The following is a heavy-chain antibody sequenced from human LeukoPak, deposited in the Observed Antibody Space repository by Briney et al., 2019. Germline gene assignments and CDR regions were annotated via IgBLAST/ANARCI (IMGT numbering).Heavy chain of an antibody. V-gene: IGHV3-7*01. CDR1: GFSLSSYW. Sequence: SGGSLRLSCVASGFSLSSYWMSWVRQAPGKGLEWVANIKGDGSEKYFVDSVRGRFTISRDNARNSLYLQMNSLRAEDTAVYYCARELGGSYGAYLDSWGQGTPVTVSS. D-gene: IGHD4-17*01. CDR3: ARELGGSYGAYLDS. CDR2: IKGDGSEK. J-gene: IGHJ4*02.